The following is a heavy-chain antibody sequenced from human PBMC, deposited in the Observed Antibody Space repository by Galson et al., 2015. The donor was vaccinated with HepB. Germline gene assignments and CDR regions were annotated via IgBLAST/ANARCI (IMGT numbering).Heavy chain of an antibody. CDR3: ARDPTYYYDSSDLNSVFDAFDI. D-gene: IGHD3-22*01. CDR2: ISYDGSNK. J-gene: IGHJ3*02. V-gene: IGHV3-30-3*01. CDR1: GFTFSRYN. Sequence: SLRLSCAASGFTFSRYNMHWVRQAPGKGLEWVAVISYDGSNKYYADSVKGRFTISRDNSKNTLYLQMNSLGVEDTAVYYCARDPTYYYDSSDLNSVFDAFDIWGQGKMVTVSS.